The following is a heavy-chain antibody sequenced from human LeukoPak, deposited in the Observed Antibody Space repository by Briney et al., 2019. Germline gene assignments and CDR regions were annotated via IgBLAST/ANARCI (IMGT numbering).Heavy chain of an antibody. CDR1: GYSFTSYW. V-gene: IGHV5-51*01. D-gene: IGHD3-3*01. CDR2: VYPGDSDT. J-gene: IGHJ3*02. Sequence: GESLKISCKGSGYSFTSYWIGWVRQMPGKGLEWMGIVYPGDSDTRYSPSFQGQVTISADKSISTAYLQWSSLKASDTAMYYCARSYDFWRGYYKGRNAFDIWGQGTMVTVSS. CDR3: ARSYDFWRGYYKGRNAFDI.